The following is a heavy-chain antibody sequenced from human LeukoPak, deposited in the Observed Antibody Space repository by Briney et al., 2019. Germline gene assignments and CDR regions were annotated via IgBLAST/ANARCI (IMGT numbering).Heavy chain of an antibody. Sequence: GGSLRLSCTASGFIFGDYAMSWVRQAPGKGLEWVGFIRSRAYSGTREYAASVKGRFVISRDDSKSIAYLEMNSLKVEDTAVYYCTRGGGDPVTTSQYDFWGQGTLVTVSS. D-gene: IGHD4-17*01. CDR1: GFIFGDYA. CDR2: IRSRAYSGTR. J-gene: IGHJ4*02. CDR3: TRGGGDPVTTSQYDF. V-gene: IGHV3-49*04.